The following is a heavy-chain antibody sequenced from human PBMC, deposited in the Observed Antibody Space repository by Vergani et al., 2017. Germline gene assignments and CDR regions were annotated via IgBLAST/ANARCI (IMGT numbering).Heavy chain of an antibody. CDR2: IIPIFGTA. V-gene: IGHV1-69*12. D-gene: IGHD3-9*01. CDR1: GGTFSSYA. CDR3: ARYGRPDLTIFHYYYYGMDV. Sequence: QVQLVQSGAEVKKPGSSVKVSCKASGGTFSSYAISWVRQAPGQGLEWMGGIIPIFGTANYAQKFQGRVTITADESTSTAYMELSSLRSEDTAVYYCARYGRPDLTIFHYYYYGMDVWGQGTTVTVSS. J-gene: IGHJ6*02.